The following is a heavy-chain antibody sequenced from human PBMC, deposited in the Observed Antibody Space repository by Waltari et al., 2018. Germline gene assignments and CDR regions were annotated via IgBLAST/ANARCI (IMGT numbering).Heavy chain of an antibody. CDR3: ARKIWSGYELVGMDV. V-gene: IGHV3-48*03. D-gene: IGHD5-12*01. J-gene: IGHJ6*02. Sequence: EVQLVESGGGLVQPGGSLRLSCAASGFSFSSYEMTWVRQAPGKGLEWVSYIDHSGSTRYHAGPVKGRFTISRDNAKNTLFLQMKSLRVEDTAVYYCARKIWSGYELVGMDVWGQGTTVTVSS. CDR2: IDHSGSTR. CDR1: GFSFSSYE.